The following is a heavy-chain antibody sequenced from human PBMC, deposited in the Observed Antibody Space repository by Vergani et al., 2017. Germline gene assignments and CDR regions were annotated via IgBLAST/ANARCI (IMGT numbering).Heavy chain of an antibody. J-gene: IGHJ5*02. CDR1: GFIVSSNF. CDR3: VRGGRGDHGDFWSRLGP. V-gene: IGHV3-53*01. Sequence: EVQLVESGGGLIQPGGSLRLSCAASGFIVSSNFMTWVRQPPGKGLEWVSDLYSGGTTHYADSVKGRFSISRDNPKNTVHLQMSSLRAEDTAVYYCVRGGRGDHGDFWSRLGPWGQGTRVIVSS. CDR2: LYSGGTT. D-gene: IGHD3-3*01.